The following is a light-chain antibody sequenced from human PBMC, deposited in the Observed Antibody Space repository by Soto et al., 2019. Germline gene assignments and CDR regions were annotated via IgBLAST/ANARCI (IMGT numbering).Light chain of an antibody. CDR1: SSDVGGYNY. CDR3: SSYAGSNTDYV. V-gene: IGLV2-8*01. J-gene: IGLJ1*01. CDR2: EVS. Sequence: QSALTQPPSASGSPGQSVTISCTGTSSDVGGYNYVSWYQQHPGKAPKLLIYEVSKRPSGVPDRFSGSKSGNTASLTVSGLQAADEADYYCSSYAGSNTDYVFGTGTKVTVL.